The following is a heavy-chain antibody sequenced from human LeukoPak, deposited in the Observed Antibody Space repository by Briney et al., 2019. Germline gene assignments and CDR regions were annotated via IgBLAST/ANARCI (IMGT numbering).Heavy chain of an antibody. CDR1: GFTFSVYE. CDR3: ARGSHYFAF. J-gene: IGHJ4*02. CDR2: ISDSGRTI. Sequence: GGSLRLSCAASGFTFSVYEMNWVREAPGKGLEWLSYISDSGRTIYYADSVNGRFTIPRDNGKNSVYLQMNSLRVEDTAIYFCARGSHYFAFWGQGTLVTVSS. V-gene: IGHV3-48*03.